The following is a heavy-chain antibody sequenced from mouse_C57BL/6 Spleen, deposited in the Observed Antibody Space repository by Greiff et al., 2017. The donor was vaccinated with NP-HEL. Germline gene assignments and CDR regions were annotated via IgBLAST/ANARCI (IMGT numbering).Heavy chain of an antibody. V-gene: IGHV14-1*01. Sequence: VQLQQSGAELVRPGASVKLSCTASGFNIKDYYMHWVKQRPEQGLEWIGRIDPEDGDTEYAPKFQGKATMTADTSSNTAYLQLSSLTSEDTAVYYCTPHYYGSSPFDYWGQGTTLTVSS. CDR3: TPHYYGSSPFDY. CDR2: IDPEDGDT. CDR1: GFNIKDYY. D-gene: IGHD1-1*01. J-gene: IGHJ2*01.